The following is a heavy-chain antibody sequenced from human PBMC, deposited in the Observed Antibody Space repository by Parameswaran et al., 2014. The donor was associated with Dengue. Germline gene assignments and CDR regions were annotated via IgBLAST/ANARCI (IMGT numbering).Heavy chain of an antibody. CDR3: ARGASIDY. Sequence: RWIRQPPGKGLEWIGEINHSGSTNYNPSLKSRVTISVDTSKNQFSLKLSSVTAADTAVYYCARGASIDYWGQGTLVTVSS. V-gene: IGHV4-34*01. J-gene: IGHJ4*02. CDR2: INHSGST.